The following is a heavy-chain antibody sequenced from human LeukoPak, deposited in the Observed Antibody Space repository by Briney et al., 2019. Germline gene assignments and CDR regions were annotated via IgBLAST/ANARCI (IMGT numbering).Heavy chain of an antibody. CDR1: GYTFTGYY. CDR3: ARDHGDYAYNWFDP. Sequence: ASVKVSCKASGYTFTGYYMHWGRQAPGQGLEWMGWINPNSGGTNYAQKFQGRVTMTRDTSISTAYMELSRLRSDDTAVYYCARDHGDYAYNWFDPWGQGTLVTVSS. D-gene: IGHD4-17*01. V-gene: IGHV1-2*02. J-gene: IGHJ5*02. CDR2: INPNSGGT.